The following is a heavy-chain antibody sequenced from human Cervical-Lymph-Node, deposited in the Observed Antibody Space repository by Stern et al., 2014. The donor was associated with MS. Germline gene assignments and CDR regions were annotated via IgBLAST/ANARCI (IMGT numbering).Heavy chain of an antibody. Sequence: QVTLKESGPTLVRPTQTLSLTCTFSGLSLTLTGEAVAWIRQPPGKALEWLALIYWDDDKVYSPSLKNRIALTKDTSKHQVVFTLTNMDPMDTATYYCARRGSPNHGGYFFDSWGQGILVTVSS. D-gene: IGHD2/OR15-2a*01. J-gene: IGHJ4*02. CDR2: IYWDDDK. CDR3: ARRGSPNHGGYFFDS. V-gene: IGHV2-5*02. CDR1: GLSLTLTGEA.